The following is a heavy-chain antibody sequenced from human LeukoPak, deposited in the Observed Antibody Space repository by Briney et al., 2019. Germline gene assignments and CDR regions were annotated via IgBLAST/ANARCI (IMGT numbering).Heavy chain of an antibody. J-gene: IGHJ5*02. Sequence: ASVKASCKVPGYIFTKYDVAWVRQATGQGLQYMGWMNPKSGNTGYAQKLQGRVTMTRDTSTYTAYMELRGLTSEDTAMYYCATIMGGGSPNKNTLEPWGQGTLVTVSS. CDR1: GYIFTKYD. CDR3: ATIMGGGSPNKNTLEP. V-gene: IGHV1-8*01. CDR2: MNPKSGNT. D-gene: IGHD2-15*01.